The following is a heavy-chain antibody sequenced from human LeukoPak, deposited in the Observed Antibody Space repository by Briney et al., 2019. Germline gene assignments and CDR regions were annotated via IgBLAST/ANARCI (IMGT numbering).Heavy chain of an antibody. CDR2: INPRTGGT. J-gene: IGHJ4*02. CDR3: ARGSWSGSGWNYYFDY. V-gene: IGHV1-46*01. Sequence: ASVKVSCKASGYTFTSCYMHWVRQAPGQGLEWMGIINPRTGGTSYAQNFQGRVTMTTDTSTSTVYMELSSLRSEDTALYYCARGSWSGSGWNYYFDYWGQGTLVTVSS. D-gene: IGHD6-19*01. CDR1: GYTFTSCY.